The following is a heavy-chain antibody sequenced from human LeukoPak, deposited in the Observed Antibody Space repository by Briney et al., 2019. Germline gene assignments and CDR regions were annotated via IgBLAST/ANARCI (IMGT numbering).Heavy chain of an antibody. Sequence: PSETLSLTCAVYGGSFSGYYWSWIRQPPGKGLEWIGEINHSGSTNYNPSLKSRVTISVDTSKNQFSLKLSSVTAADTAVYYCARGRVRAHFDYWGQGTLVTVSS. J-gene: IGHJ4*02. CDR3: ARGRVRAHFDY. V-gene: IGHV4-34*01. D-gene: IGHD1-26*01. CDR1: GGSFSGYY. CDR2: INHSGST.